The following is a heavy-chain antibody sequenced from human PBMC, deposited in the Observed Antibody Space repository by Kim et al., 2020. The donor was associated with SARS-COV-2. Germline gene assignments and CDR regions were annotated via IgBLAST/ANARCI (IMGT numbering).Heavy chain of an antibody. J-gene: IGHJ6*02. D-gene: IGHD2-21*01. CDR2: INTNTGNP. V-gene: IGHV7-4-1*02. Sequence: ASVKVSCKASGYTFTSYAMNWVRQAPGQGLEWMGWINTNTGNPTYAQGFTGRFVFSLDTSVSTAYLQISSLKAEDTAVYYCARIPLYYYYYGMDVWGQGTTVTVSS. CDR3: ARIPLYYYYYGMDV. CDR1: GYTFTSYA.